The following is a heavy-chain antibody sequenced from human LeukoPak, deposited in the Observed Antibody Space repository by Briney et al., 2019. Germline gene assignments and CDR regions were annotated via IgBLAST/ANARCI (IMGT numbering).Heavy chain of an antibody. CDR3: ARGLLTIRSRYYYMDV. CDR1: GYTFTSYD. Sequence: ASVKVSCKASGYTFTSYDINWVRQATGQGLEWMAWMNPNSGNTGYAQKFQGRVTMTRNTSISTAYMELSSLRSEDTAVYYCARGLLTIRSRYYYMDVWGKGTTVTVSS. D-gene: IGHD3-3*01. CDR2: MNPNSGNT. V-gene: IGHV1-8*01. J-gene: IGHJ6*03.